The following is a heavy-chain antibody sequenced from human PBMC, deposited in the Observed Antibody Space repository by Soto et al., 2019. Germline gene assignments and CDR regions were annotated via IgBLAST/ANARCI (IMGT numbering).Heavy chain of an antibody. CDR2: ISYDGSNK. V-gene: IGHV3-30*18. CDR1: GFNFSSHG. D-gene: IGHD4-17*01. CDR3: AKDVFYDYQPPTEHGIDY. Sequence: GGSLRLSCAASGFNFSSHGMHWVRQAPGKGLEWVAVISYDGSNKYYADSVKGRFTISRDNSKNTLYLQMNSLRAEDTAVYYCAKDVFYDYQPPTEHGIDYWGQGTLVTVSS. J-gene: IGHJ4*02.